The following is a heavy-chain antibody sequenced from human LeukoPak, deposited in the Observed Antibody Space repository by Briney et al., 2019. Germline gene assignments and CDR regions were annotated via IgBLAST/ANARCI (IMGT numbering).Heavy chain of an antibody. V-gene: IGHV4-38-2*02. CDR1: GYSISSGYY. J-gene: IGHJ6*03. CDR2: IYYSGST. D-gene: IGHD3-10*01. CDR3: ARDGGGEAESGSYDNYYYYYMDV. Sequence: PSETLSLTCTVSGYSISSGYYWGWIRQPPGKGLEWIGSIYYSGSTYYNPSLKSRVTISVDTSKNQFSLKLSSVTAADTAVYYCARDGGGEAESGSYDNYYYYYMDVWGKGTTVTISS.